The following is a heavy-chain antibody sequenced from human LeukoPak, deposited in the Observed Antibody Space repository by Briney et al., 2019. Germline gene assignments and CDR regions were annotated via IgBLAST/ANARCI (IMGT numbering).Heavy chain of an antibody. Sequence: GGSLRLSCAASGFTFSAYAMAWVRQAPGKGLEWVSTIYDDNTYYADSVKGRFAISTDNSKNTLYLQMNSLRVEDTAAYFCAARKVRGVWFYLDYWGQGTLVTVSS. CDR2: IYDDNT. J-gene: IGHJ4*02. CDR1: GFTFSAYA. V-gene: IGHV3-23*01. CDR3: AARKVRGVWFYLDY. D-gene: IGHD3-10*01.